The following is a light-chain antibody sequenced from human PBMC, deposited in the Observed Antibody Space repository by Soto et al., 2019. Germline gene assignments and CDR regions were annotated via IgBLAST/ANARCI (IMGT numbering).Light chain of an antibody. V-gene: IGKV1-5*01. CDR3: QQYNTYPWT. CDR2: DAS. Sequence: DIQMTQSPSTLSGSVGDRVTITSRASQTISSWLAWYQQRQGKAPNILIYDASSSDRGVPSRFRGSGSGTEFILPFSRLQPDDFETYYCQQYNTYPWTFGQGTKVDIK. CDR1: QTISSW. J-gene: IGKJ1*01.